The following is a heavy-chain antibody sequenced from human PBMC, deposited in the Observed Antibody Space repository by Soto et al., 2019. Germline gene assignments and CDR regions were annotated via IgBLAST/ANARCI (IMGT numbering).Heavy chain of an antibody. CDR3: ARGKRQQLFEAPIPSXFDY. D-gene: IGHD6-13*01. V-gene: IGHV1-18*04. CDR1: GGTFSSYG. J-gene: IGHJ4*02. CDR2: ISAYNSNT. Sequence: ASVKVSCKVSGGTFSSYGISWLRHAPGQGHEWMGWISAYNSNTNYAQKLQGRVTMTTDTSTSTAYMELRSLRSDDTAVYYCARGKRQQLFEAPIPSXFDYWGQGTLVTVSS.